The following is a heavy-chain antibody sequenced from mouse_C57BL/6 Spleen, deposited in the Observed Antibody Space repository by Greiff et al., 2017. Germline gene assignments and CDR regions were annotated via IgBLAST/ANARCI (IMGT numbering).Heavy chain of an antibody. D-gene: IGHD1-1*01. CDR3: ARGTYYGSSYEVYYAMDY. V-gene: IGHV1-55*01. Sequence: QVQLQQSGAELVKPGASVKMSCKASGYTFTSYWITWVKPRPGQGLEWIGDIYPGSGSTNYNEKFKSKATLTVDTSSSTAYMQLSSLTSEDSAVYYCARGTYYGSSYEVYYAMDYWGQGTSVTVSS. CDR2: IYPGSGST. CDR1: GYTFTSYW. J-gene: IGHJ4*01.